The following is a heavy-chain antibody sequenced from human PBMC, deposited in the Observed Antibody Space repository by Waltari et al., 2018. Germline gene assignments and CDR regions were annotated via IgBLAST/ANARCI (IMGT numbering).Heavy chain of an antibody. CDR1: GFTFSNYW. CDR2: IAQDASEN. Sequence: EVQLVESGGGLGQPGGSLRPSCAASGFTFSNYWRSGVCQPPGKGVEWVANIAQDASENYYVGSVKGRFTISRDNAKNFLYLQMNSLRAEDTAVYYCGRCPRRDPLCDWGQGTLVSVAS. V-gene: IGHV3-7*04. J-gene: IGHJ4*02. CDR3: GRCPRRDPLCD.